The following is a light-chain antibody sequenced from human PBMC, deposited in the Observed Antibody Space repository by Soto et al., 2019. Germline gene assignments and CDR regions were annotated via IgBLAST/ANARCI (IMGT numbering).Light chain of an antibody. CDR3: QHRSNWPIA. CDR2: DTS. CDR1: QSVSGY. V-gene: IGKV3-11*01. J-gene: IGKJ5*01. Sequence: EIVLTQSPATLSLSPWDRVTLSCRASQSVSGYLAWYQQKLGQAPRLLIFDTSKRATGIPARFSGSGSGTDFTLTISGLEPEDFAIYYCQHRSNWPIAFGQGTRLEIK.